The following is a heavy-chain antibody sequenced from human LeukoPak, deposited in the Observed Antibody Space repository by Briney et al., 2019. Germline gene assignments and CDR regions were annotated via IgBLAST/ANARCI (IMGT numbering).Heavy chain of an antibody. Sequence: KTSETLSLTCAVYGGSFSGYYWSWIRQPPGKGLEWIGEINHSGSTNYNPSLKSRVTISVDTSKNQFSLKLGSVTAADTAVYYCASSYCVGDCYQNWFDPWGQGTLVTVSS. CDR2: INHSGST. J-gene: IGHJ5*02. CDR3: ASSYCVGDCYQNWFDP. CDR1: GGSFSGYY. D-gene: IGHD2-21*02. V-gene: IGHV4-34*01.